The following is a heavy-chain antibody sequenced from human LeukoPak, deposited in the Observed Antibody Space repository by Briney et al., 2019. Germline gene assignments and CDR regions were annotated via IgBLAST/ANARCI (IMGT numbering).Heavy chain of an antibody. CDR1: GFTFSSYA. Sequence: GRSLRLSCAASGFTFSSYAMSWVRQAPGKGLEWVSAISGSGGSTYYADSVKGRFTISRDNSKNTLYLQMNSLRAEDTAVYYCAKCEGSGKYYYYYCGMDVWGQGTTVTVSS. CDR3: AKCEGSGKYYYYYCGMDV. V-gene: IGHV3-23*01. D-gene: IGHD3-10*01. CDR2: ISGSGGST. J-gene: IGHJ6*02.